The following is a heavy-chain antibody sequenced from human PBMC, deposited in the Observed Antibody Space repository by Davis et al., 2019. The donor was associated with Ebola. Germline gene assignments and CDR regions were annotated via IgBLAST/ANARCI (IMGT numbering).Heavy chain of an antibody. Sequence: ASVKVSCKASGYTFTSYAMHWVRQAPGQRLEWMGWINAGNGNTKYSQKVQGRVTITRDTSASTAYMELSSLRSEDTAVYYCAGGGSYYSSFDYWGQGTLVTVSS. CDR1: GYTFTSYA. CDR3: AGGGSYYSSFDY. V-gene: IGHV1-3*01. D-gene: IGHD1-26*01. CDR2: INAGNGNT. J-gene: IGHJ4*02.